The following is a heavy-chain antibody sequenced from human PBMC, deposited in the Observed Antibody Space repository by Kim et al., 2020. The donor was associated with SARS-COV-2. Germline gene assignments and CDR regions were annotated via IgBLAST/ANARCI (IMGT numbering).Heavy chain of an antibody. Sequence: NRHPTEYAASVKGRFRISRDDSNNSLYLQMNSLKIEDTAVYYCARGAIGDYWGQGTLVTVSS. J-gene: IGHJ4*02. D-gene: IGHD3-16*01. CDR2: NRHPT. CDR3: ARGAIGDY. V-gene: IGHV3-72*01.